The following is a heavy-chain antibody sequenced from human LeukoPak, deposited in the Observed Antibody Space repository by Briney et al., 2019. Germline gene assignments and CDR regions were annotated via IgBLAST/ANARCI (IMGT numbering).Heavy chain of an antibody. J-gene: IGHJ4*02. CDR2: IYYSGST. CDR1: GGSISSDDYY. D-gene: IGHD6-6*01. CDR3: ARESIAARDSDY. V-gene: IGHV4-30-4*01. Sequence: SQTLSLTCTVSGGSISSDDYYWSWIRQPPGRGLEWIGYIYYSGSTYYNPSLKSRVTISVDTSKNQFSLKLSSVTAADTAVYYCARESIAARDSDYWGQGTLVTVSS.